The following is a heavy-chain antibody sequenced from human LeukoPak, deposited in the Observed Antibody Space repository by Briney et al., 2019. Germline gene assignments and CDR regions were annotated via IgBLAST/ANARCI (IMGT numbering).Heavy chain of an antibody. V-gene: IGHV4-34*01. CDR1: GGSFSGYY. Sequence: SETLSLTCAVYGGSFSGYYWSWMRQPPGKGLEWIGEINHSGSTNYNPSLKSRVTISVDTSKNQSSLKLSAVTAADTAVYYCARGYSSSRYFDDWGQGTLITVSS. D-gene: IGHD6-13*01. J-gene: IGHJ4*02. CDR2: INHSGST. CDR3: ARGYSSSRYFDD.